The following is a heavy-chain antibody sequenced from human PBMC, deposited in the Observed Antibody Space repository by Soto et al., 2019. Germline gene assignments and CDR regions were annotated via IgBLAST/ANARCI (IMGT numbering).Heavy chain of an antibody. CDR3: ARRTTVVTSMRPPDAFDI. CDR2: IYYSGST. Sequence: SETLSLTCTVSGGSISSGGYYWSWIRQHPGKGLEWIGYIYYSGSTYYNPSLKSRVTISVDTSRNRFSLKLSSVTAADTAVYYCARRTTVVTSMRPPDAFDIWGQGTMVTVSS. V-gene: IGHV4-31*03. D-gene: IGHD4-17*01. J-gene: IGHJ3*02. CDR1: GGSISSGGYY.